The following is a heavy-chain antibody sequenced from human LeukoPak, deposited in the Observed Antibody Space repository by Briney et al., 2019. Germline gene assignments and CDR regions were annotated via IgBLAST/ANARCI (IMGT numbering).Heavy chain of an antibody. CDR2: IYTSGST. J-gene: IGHJ4*02. Sequence: SETLSLTCTVSGGSISSYYWSWIRQPAGKGLEWIGRIYTSGSTNYNPSLKSRVTMSVDTSKNQFSLKLSSVTAADTALYYCARADYYDSSGATFDYWGQGTLVTVSS. CDR1: GGSISSYY. V-gene: IGHV4-4*07. CDR3: ARADYYDSSGATFDY. D-gene: IGHD3-22*01.